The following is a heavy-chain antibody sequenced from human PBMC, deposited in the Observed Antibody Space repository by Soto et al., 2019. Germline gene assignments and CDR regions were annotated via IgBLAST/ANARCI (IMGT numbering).Heavy chain of an antibody. Sequence: QVQLQESGPGLVKPSGTLSLTCSVSGGSISSANWWTWVRQPPGKGLEWIGEVYRGGSTNYNPFLKSRVTISVDKSKNQFSLKLISVTAADTAVYYCAREWRNGTGTLHNWFDPWGQGTLVTVSS. CDR1: GGSISSANW. CDR3: AREWRNGTGTLHNWFDP. V-gene: IGHV4-4*02. J-gene: IGHJ5*02. CDR2: VYRGGST. D-gene: IGHD2-8*01.